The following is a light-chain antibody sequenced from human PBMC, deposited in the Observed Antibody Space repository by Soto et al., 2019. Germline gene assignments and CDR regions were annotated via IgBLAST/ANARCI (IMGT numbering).Light chain of an antibody. CDR1: QTIRSNY. J-gene: IGKJ1*01. CDR3: QQYGSSPWN. Sequence: ETVLTQSPGTLSLSPGERATLSCRASQTIRSNYLAWYRQTPGQAPSLLIYGASNRATGIADRFSGSGSGTNLPLILSRLEPEDFALYYCQQYGSSPWNFGQRTKVEI. CDR2: GAS. V-gene: IGKV3-20*01.